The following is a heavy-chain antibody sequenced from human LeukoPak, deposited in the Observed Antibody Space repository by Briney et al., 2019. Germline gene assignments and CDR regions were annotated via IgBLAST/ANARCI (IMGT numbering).Heavy chain of an antibody. CDR1: GSTFSSYA. D-gene: IGHD2-21*02. J-gene: IGHJ4*02. CDR2: IKGGGGDP. V-gene: IGHV3-23*01. CDR3: ATGGHDFNLFYY. Sequence: GGSLRLSCAASGSTFSSYAMGWVRQAPGKGLEWVSSIKGGGGDPFYAESVRGRFTISRDNSKNTLYLQLNSLRAEDTAVYFCATGGHDFNLFYYWGQGTLVTVSS.